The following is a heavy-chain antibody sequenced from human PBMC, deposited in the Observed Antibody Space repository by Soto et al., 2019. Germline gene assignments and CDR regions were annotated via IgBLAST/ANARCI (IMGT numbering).Heavy chain of an antibody. J-gene: IGHJ6*02. Sequence: SETRSLTGTVSGDSISSGANYWRWIRQPPGKGLEGIGYIYYSGSTYYNPTLKSRVTISVDRAKNLLSLKLSSVTAGDTAGYYSARVAILTVYGCMDVWGQGTTVTVSS. CDR1: GDSISSGANY. CDR2: IYYSGST. D-gene: IGHD3-9*01. V-gene: IGHV4-30-4*01. CDR3: ARVAILTVYGCMDV.